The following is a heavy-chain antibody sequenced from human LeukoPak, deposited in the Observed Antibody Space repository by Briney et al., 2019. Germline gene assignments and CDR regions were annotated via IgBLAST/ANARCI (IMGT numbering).Heavy chain of an antibody. CDR1: GFTFSSYA. V-gene: IGHV3-23*01. CDR3: ANPDSGFSPFDH. J-gene: IGHJ4*02. CDR2: ISGRGVTT. D-gene: IGHD3-22*01. Sequence: GGSLRLSCAASGFTFSSYAMGWVRQAPGKGLEWVSTISGRGVTTYYADSVKGRFTISRDNSNNTVYLQMNNLRAEDTALYYCANPDSGFSPFDHWGQGTLVTVSS.